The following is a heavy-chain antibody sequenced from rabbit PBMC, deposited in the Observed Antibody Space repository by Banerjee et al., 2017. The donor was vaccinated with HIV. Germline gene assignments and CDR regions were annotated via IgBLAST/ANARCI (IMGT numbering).Heavy chain of an antibody. Sequence: QSLEESGGDLVKPGASLTLTCTASGFSFSSSYYMCWVRQAPGKGLEWIACIYAGSSGSTYYASWAKGRFTISKTSSTTVTLQMTSLTAADTATYFCGRDRDGDAGYGSLALWGPGTLVTVS. CDR2: IYAGSSGST. D-gene: IGHD6-1*01. CDR3: GRDRDGDAGYGSLAL. V-gene: IGHV1S40*01. J-gene: IGHJ4*01. CDR1: GFSFSSSYY.